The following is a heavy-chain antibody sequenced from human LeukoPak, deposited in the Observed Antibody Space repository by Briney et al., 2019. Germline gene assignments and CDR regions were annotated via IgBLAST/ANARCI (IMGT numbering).Heavy chain of an antibody. D-gene: IGHD3-22*01. CDR3: ARVSGFSDY. V-gene: IGHV1-18*01. J-gene: IGHJ4*02. CDR1: GYSFTSYG. CDR2: ISAYNGNT. Sequence: GASVKVSCKGSGYSFTSYGVTWVRQAPGQGLEWMGWISAYNGNTNYAQKFQGRVTTTTDTSTSTAYMELRSLRSDDTAVYYCARVSGFSDYWGQGTLVTVSS.